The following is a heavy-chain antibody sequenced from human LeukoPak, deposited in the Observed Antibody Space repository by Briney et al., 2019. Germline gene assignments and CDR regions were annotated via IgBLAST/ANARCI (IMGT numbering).Heavy chain of an antibody. CDR2: ISGSGGST. CDR3: AKDLHIHSSSKRFDY. CDR1: GFTFSSYA. V-gene: IGHV3-23*01. Sequence: PGGSLRLSCAASGFTFSSYAMSWVRQAPGKGLEWVSAISGSGGSTYYADSVKGRFTISRDNSKNTLYLQMNSLRAEDTAVYYCAKDLHIHSSSKRFDYWGQGTLVTVSS. D-gene: IGHD6-6*01. J-gene: IGHJ4*02.